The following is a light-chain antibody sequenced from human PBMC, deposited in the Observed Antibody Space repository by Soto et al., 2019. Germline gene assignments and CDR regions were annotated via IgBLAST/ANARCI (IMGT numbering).Light chain of an antibody. Sequence: EIVLTQSAGSLSLSPGERATLSCRASQSVSSSYLAWYQQKPGQAPRLLIYGASSRATGIPDRFSGSGSGTYFTLTISRLVPEDFEVYYCQQYGSSPVTFGQGTRLEIK. CDR2: GAS. V-gene: IGKV3-20*01. J-gene: IGKJ5*01. CDR1: QSVSSSY. CDR3: QQYGSSPVT.